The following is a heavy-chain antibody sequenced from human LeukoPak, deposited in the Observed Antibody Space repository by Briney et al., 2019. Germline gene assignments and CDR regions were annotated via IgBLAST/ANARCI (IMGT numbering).Heavy chain of an antibody. J-gene: IGHJ6*04. Sequence: GGSLRLSCAASGFTLSDYYMSWVRQAPGKGLEWVSYIGRSGSTIYYADSVKGRFTISRDNAKNSLYLQMNSLRAEDTAVYYCAELGITMIGGVWGKGTTVTISS. CDR3: AELGITMIGGV. CDR2: IGRSGSTI. V-gene: IGHV3-11*04. CDR1: GFTLSDYY. D-gene: IGHD3-10*02.